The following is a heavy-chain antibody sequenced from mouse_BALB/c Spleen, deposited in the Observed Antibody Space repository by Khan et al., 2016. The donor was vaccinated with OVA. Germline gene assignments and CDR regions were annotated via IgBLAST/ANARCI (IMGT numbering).Heavy chain of an antibody. D-gene: IGHD1-2*01. CDR1: GYSITSGYG. CDR2: ISYSGST. CDR3: ARTARIKY. Sequence: EVKLVESGPGLVKPSQSLSLTCTVTGYSITSGYGWNWIRQFPGNKLEWMGYISYSGSTNYNPSLKSRISITRDTSKNQFFLQLNSVTTENTATYYCARTARIKYWGQGTTLTVSS. J-gene: IGHJ2*01. V-gene: IGHV3-2*02.